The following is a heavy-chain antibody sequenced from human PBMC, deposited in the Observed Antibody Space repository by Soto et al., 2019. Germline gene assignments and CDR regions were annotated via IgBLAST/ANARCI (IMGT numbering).Heavy chain of an antibody. J-gene: IGHJ3*02. D-gene: IGHD1-7*01. V-gene: IGHV3-15*01. Sequence: GESLKISCAASGFTFSNAWMSWVRQAPGKGLEWVGRIKSKTDGGKTDYAAPVKGRFTISRDDSKNTLYQQMNSRKTEDTAFYYCTTGTEFNWNYDAFDIWGQGTMVTVSS. CDR1: GFTFSNAW. CDR2: IKSKTDGGKT. CDR3: TTGTEFNWNYDAFDI.